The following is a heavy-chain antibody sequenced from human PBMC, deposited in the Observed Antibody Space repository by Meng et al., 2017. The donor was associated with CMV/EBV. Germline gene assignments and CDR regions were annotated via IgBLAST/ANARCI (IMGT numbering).Heavy chain of an antibody. D-gene: IGHD1-14*01. CDR2: IYYSGST. Sequence: QVQLQESGPGLVKPSQTLSFTCTVSGGSISSGDYYWSWIRQPPGKCLEWIGYIYYSGSTYYNPSLKSRVTISVDTSKNQFSLKLSSVTAADTAVYYCARVTSRVAGAFDYWGQGTLVTVSS. CDR1: GGSISSGDYY. CDR3: ARVTSRVAGAFDY. V-gene: IGHV4-30-4*08. J-gene: IGHJ4*02.